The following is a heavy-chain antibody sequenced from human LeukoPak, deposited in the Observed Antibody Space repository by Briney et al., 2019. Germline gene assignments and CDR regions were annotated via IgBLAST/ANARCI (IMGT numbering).Heavy chain of an antibody. Sequence: PSETLSLTCTVSGGSMSTYYWTWIRQPPGKGLEWIGFIYYTGSTNYNPSLKSRVTISVDTSKNQFSLKLSSVTAADTAVYYCAGMRITTPTVRTLDYWGEGTLVTVSS. J-gene: IGHJ4*02. CDR3: AGMRITTPTVRTLDY. CDR2: IYYTGST. D-gene: IGHD1-14*01. V-gene: IGHV4-59*01. CDR1: GGSMSTYY.